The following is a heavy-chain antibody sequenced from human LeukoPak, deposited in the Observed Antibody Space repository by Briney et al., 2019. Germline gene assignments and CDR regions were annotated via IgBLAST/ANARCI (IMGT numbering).Heavy chain of an antibody. V-gene: IGHV3-23*01. J-gene: IGHJ4*02. Sequence: GGTLRLSCAVSGFTFSSSAMSWVRQAPGKGLEWVSSISGSGSGGSTYYADSVKGRFTISRDNSKNTLYLQMNSLIAEDTAVYYCAKSGYNRFDSWGQGTRVTVSS. CDR3: AKSGYNRFDS. D-gene: IGHD5-24*01. CDR2: ISGSGSGGST. CDR1: GFTFSSSA.